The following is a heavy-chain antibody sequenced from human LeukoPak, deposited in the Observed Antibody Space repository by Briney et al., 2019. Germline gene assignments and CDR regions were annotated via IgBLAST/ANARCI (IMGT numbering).Heavy chain of an antibody. CDR2: MYLSGTT. Sequence: SETLSLTCTVSGDSINSLDLWSWVRQPPGKGLEWIGEMYLSGTTHSNPSVKSRVTISIDKSKNQFFLNLSSVTAADTAVYYCAREIVILPDYFYYGLDVWGQGTTVIVSS. CDR3: AREIVILPDYFYYGLDV. D-gene: IGHD2/OR15-2a*01. J-gene: IGHJ6*02. V-gene: IGHV4-4*02. CDR1: GDSINSLDL.